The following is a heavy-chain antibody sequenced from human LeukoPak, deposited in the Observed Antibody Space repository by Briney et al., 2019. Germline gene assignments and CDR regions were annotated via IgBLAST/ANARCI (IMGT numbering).Heavy chain of an antibody. CDR1: GYTFTTFD. Sequence: ASVQVSCMASGYTFTTFDINWVRQAAGQGVEWMGWMNPNTGNTGYAQLFQGRVTLTRDTSISTVYMELDSLRSEDKAVYYCARALTSYDSSSFGYWGQGTLVTVSS. V-gene: IGHV1-8*01. J-gene: IGHJ4*02. D-gene: IGHD3-22*01. CDR2: MNPNTGNT. CDR3: ARALTSYDSSSFGY.